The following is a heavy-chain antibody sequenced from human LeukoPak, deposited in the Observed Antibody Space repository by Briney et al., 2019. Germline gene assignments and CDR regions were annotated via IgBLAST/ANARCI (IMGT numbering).Heavy chain of an antibody. CDR2: ISGSGGRT. CDR3: AKHKEDYGDSCLDDS. V-gene: IGHV3-23*01. Sequence: GGSLRLSCAASGFTFSSYAMSWVRQAPGKGLAWVSGISGSGGRTYYADSVKGRFTISRDNSKNTLYLQMSSLRAEDTAVYYCAKHKEDYGDSCLDDSWGQGALVTVSS. D-gene: IGHD4-17*01. J-gene: IGHJ5*01. CDR1: GFTFSSYA.